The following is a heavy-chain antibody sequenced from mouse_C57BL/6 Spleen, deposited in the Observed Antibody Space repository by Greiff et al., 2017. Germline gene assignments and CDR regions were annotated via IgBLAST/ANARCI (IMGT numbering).Heavy chain of an antibody. CDR3: TRDGATVYFDY. V-gene: IGHV5-9-1*02. D-gene: IGHD1-1*01. CDR1: GFTFSSYA. CDR2: ISSGGDYI. J-gene: IGHJ2*01. Sequence: EVKLVESGEGLVKPGGSLKLSCAASGFTFSSYAMSWVRQTPEKRLEWVAYISSGGDYIYYADTVKGRFTISRDNARNTLYLQMSSLKSEDTAMYYCTRDGATVYFDYWGQGTTLTVSS.